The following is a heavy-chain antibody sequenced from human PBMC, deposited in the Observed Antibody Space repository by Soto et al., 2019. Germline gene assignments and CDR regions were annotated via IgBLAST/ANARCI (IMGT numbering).Heavy chain of an antibody. CDR1: GGSFSGYY. J-gene: IGHJ3*02. V-gene: IGHV4-34*01. Sequence: PSETLSLTCAVYGGSFSGYYWSWIRQPPGKGLEWIGEINHSGSTNYNPSLKSRVTISVDTSKNQFSLKLSSVTAADTAVYYCVGRHDYGDSKGDAFDIWGQGTMVTVSS. D-gene: IGHD4-17*01. CDR3: VGRHDYGDSKGDAFDI. CDR2: INHSGST.